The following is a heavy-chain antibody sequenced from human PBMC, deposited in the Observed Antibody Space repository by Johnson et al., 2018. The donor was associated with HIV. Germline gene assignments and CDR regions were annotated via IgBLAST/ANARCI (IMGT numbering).Heavy chain of an antibody. D-gene: IGHD2-2*01. CDR1: GFTFSSYA. J-gene: IGHJ3*02. Sequence: VQLVESGGGVVQPGRSLRLSCAASGFTFSSYAMHWVRQAPGKGLEWVAVISYDGSNTYYADSVTGRFTISSDNSKNTLYLQMNSLRAEDTAVYYCARPEINCSSTSCQKAGAFDIWGQGTMVTVSS. V-gene: IGHV3-30-3*01. CDR2: ISYDGSNT. CDR3: ARPEINCSSTSCQKAGAFDI.